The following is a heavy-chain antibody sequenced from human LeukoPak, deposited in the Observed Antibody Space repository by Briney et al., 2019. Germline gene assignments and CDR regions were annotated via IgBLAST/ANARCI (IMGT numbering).Heavy chain of an antibody. CDR1: GGSFSGYY. J-gene: IGHJ6*03. CDR3: ARRARFLEWFMGHYYMDV. V-gene: IGHV4-34*01. D-gene: IGHD3-3*01. Sequence: PSETLSLTCAVYGGSFSGYYWSWIRQPPGKGLEWIGEMNHSGSTNYNPSLKSRVTISVDTSKNQFSLKLSSVTAADTAVYYCARRARFLEWFMGHYYMDVWGKGTTVTVSS. CDR2: MNHSGST.